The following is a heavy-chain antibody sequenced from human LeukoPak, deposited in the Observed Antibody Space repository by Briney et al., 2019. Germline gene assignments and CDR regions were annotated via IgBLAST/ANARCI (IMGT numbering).Heavy chain of an antibody. D-gene: IGHD3-3*01. V-gene: IGHV4-39*07. J-gene: IGHJ3*02. Sequence: PSETLSLTCTVSGGSISCSSYYWGWIRQPPGKGLEWIGSIYYSGSTYYNPSLKSRVTISVDTSKNQFSLKLSSVTAADTAVYYCASARITIFGVVIISLENAFDIWGQGTMVTVSS. CDR1: GGSISCSSYY. CDR2: IYYSGST. CDR3: ASARITIFGVVIISLENAFDI.